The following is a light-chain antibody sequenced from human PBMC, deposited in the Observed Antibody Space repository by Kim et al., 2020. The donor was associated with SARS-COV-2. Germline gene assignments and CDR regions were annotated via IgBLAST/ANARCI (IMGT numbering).Light chain of an antibody. J-gene: IGLJ2*01. Sequence: VALGRTVRITCQGDSLRSYYTTWFQQKPGQAPIVVVYGKNNRPSGIPARFSGSSSGNTASLTITGTQAGDEADYYCNSRDNNDNVLFGGGTQLTVL. CDR3: NSRDNNDNVL. V-gene: IGLV3-19*01. CDR1: SLRSYY. CDR2: GKN.